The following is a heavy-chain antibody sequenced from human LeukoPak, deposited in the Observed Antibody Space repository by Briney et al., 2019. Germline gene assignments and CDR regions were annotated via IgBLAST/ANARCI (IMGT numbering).Heavy chain of an antibody. J-gene: IGHJ3*02. CDR3: ARSRGGHDAFDI. CDR1: GYTFTSYG. V-gene: IGHV1-18*01. CDR2: ISAHNGNT. Sequence: ASVKVSCKASGYTFTSYGISWVRQAPGQGLEWMGWISAHNGNTNYAQKLQGRVTMTTDTSISTAYMELSSLRSEDTAVYYCARSRGGHDAFDIWGQGTMVTVSS. D-gene: IGHD3-10*01.